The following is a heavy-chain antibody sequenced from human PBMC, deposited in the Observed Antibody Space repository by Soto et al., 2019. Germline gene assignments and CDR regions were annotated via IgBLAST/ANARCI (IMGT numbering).Heavy chain of an antibody. CDR1: GGAISIYY. D-gene: IGHD2-21*01. V-gene: IGHV4-59*12. J-gene: IGHJ4*02. CDR2: IYYSGST. CDR3: AREWANCGPDY. Sequence: SETLSLTCTGSGGAISIYYWSLIRQPPGKGLEWIGYIYYSGSTNYNPSLKSRVTISVDTCKNHFYLKLSSVTAAATAVYYCAREWANCGPDYWGQGTLVAVSS.